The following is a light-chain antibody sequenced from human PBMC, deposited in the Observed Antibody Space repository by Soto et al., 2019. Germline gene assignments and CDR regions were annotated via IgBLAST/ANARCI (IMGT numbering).Light chain of an antibody. V-gene: IGLV1-40*01. CDR3: QSYDSSLSVSVV. Sequence: QSVLTQPPSVSGAPGQRVTISCTGSSSNIGAGYDVHWYQQLPGTAPKLLICGNSNRPSGVPDRFSGSKSGTSASLAITGLQAEDEADYYCQSYDSSLSVSVVFGGGTKLTVL. J-gene: IGLJ2*01. CDR2: GNS. CDR1: SSNIGAGYD.